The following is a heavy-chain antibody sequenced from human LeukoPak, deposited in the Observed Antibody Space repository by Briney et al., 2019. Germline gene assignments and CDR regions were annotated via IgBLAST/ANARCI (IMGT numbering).Heavy chain of an antibody. CDR1: GFTYTNHA. CDR3: AKGDDFGDYHDAFDV. V-gene: IGHV3-23*01. D-gene: IGHD4-17*01. CDR2: IGRSGITT. Sequence: GGSLRLSCAASGFTYTNHALSWVRRAPGKGLEWVAGIGRSGITTYYAESVRGRFTISRDNSKSTMFLQMDRVRGDDSGVYYCAKGDDFGDYHDAFDVWGQGTPGPVSS. J-gene: IGHJ3*01.